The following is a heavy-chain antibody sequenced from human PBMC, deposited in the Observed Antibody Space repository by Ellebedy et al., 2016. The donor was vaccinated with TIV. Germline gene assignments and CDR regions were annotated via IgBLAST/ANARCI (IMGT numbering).Heavy chain of an antibody. CDR1: GGSISSSSYY. CDR2: IYYSGST. J-gene: IGHJ5*02. CDR3: ATFLGGNPHSWFDP. D-gene: IGHD4-23*01. Sequence: SETLSLTCTVSGGSISSSSYYWGWIRQPPGKGLEWIGSIYYSGSTYYNPSLKSRVTISVDTSKNQFSLKLSSVTAADTAVYYCATFLGGNPHSWFDPWGQGTLVTVSS. V-gene: IGHV4-39*07.